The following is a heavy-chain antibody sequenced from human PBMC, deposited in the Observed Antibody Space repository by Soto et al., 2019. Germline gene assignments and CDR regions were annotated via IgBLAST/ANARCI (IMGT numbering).Heavy chain of an antibody. J-gene: IGHJ4*02. D-gene: IGHD6-19*01. CDR3: AKTDKFNPQSSGWANRFGY. V-gene: IGHV3-23*01. CDR1: GFTFSSYA. Sequence: EVQLLESGGGLVQPGGSLRLSCAASGFTFSSYAMTWVRQAPGKGLEWVSTISRSGVSTYYRDSVKGRFTISRDNSKNTVYLQMNSLRAEDTAGYYCAKTDKFNPQSSGWANRFGYWGQGALVTVSS. CDR2: ISRSGVST.